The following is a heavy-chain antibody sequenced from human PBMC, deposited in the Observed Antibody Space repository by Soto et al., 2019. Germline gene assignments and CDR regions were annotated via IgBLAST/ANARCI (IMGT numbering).Heavy chain of an antibody. J-gene: IGHJ6*02. CDR3: AREIVVVPADTSSPYYYGMDV. Sequence: GESLKISCKGLGYTFTNHWIGWVRQMPGKGLEWMGMIYPDDSDMRYSPSFQGRVIMSADKSISIAYLQWSSLRAEDTAVYYCAREIVVVPADTSSPYYYGMDVWGQGTTVTVSS. CDR1: GYTFTNHW. V-gene: IGHV5-51*01. D-gene: IGHD2-2*01. CDR2: IYPDDSDM.